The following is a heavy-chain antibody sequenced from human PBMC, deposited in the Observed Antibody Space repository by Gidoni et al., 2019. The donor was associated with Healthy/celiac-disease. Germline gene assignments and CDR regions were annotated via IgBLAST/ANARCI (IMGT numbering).Heavy chain of an antibody. J-gene: IGHJ4*02. Sequence: EGQLLAAGGGWVQPGGALRLSCAASGFTVSSYAMSWVRQAPVKGLEWFSAIGGSGGSTYYAASVKGRFTISRDNSKNTLYLQMNSLRAEDTAVYYCAKDLSLITMIVVGFDYWGQGTLVTVSS. CDR1: GFTVSSYA. D-gene: IGHD3-22*01. V-gene: IGHV3-23*01. CDR2: IGGSGGST. CDR3: AKDLSLITMIVVGFDY.